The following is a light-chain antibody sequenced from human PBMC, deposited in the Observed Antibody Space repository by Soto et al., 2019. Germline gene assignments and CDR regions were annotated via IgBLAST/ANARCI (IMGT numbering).Light chain of an antibody. CDR2: DAS. V-gene: IGKV1-33*01. Sequence: DIQMTQSPSSLSASVGDRVTITCQASQDITNFLNWYQQKPGKAPKLLIYDASSLQTGVPSRFSGSGSGTDFSFTINSLQPEDIATYYCQQFDDVPYSFGQGTKVAIK. CDR1: QDITNF. CDR3: QQFDDVPYS. J-gene: IGKJ2*03.